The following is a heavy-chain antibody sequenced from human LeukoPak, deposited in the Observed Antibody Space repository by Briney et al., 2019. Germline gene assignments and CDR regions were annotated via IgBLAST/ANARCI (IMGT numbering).Heavy chain of an antibody. J-gene: IGHJ4*02. CDR2: IYYDGDSE. CDR3: ARLDYSNYGVDY. D-gene: IGHD4-11*01. Sequence: GGSLRLSCAASGFTVSSSNYMSWVRQAPGKGLEWVAVIYYDGDSEYYADSVQGRFTISRDNSKNTLYLQMNSLRAEDTAVYCCARLDYSNYGVDYWGQGTLVTVSS. CDR1: GFTVSSSNY. V-gene: IGHV3-33*08.